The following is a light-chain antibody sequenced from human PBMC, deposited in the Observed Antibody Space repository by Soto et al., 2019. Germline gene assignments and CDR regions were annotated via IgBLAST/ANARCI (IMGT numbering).Light chain of an antibody. J-gene: IGKJ4*01. CDR1: QTLRTW. V-gene: IGKV1-5*01. CDR3: QQYNGYPLT. CDR2: DVS. Sequence: DIQMPQSPSTRSASVGDRVTITCRASQTLRTWLAWYQQKPGKAPKLLIYDVSILQSGVPSRFSGSGSGTEVTLTSSSLQPDDFATYYCQQYNGYPLTFGGGTKVEFK.